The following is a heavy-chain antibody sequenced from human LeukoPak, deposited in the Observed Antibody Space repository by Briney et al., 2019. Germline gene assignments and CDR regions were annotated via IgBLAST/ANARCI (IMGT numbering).Heavy chain of an antibody. D-gene: IGHD1-26*01. V-gene: IGHV3-23*01. CDR2: ISGSGGST. Sequence: GRSLRLSCAASGFTFDDYAMHWVRQAPGKGLEWVSAISGSGGSTYYADSVKGRFTISRDNSKNTLYLQMNSLRAEDTAVYYCAKVVGATKTYFDYWGQGTLVTVSS. CDR1: GFTFDDYA. J-gene: IGHJ4*02. CDR3: AKVVGATKTYFDY.